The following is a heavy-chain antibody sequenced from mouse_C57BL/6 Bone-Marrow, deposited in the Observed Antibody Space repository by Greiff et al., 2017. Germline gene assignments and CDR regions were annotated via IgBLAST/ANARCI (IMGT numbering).Heavy chain of an antibody. V-gene: IGHV5-6*01. CDR1: GFTFSSYG. CDR2: ISSGGSYT. D-gene: IGHD3-3*01. J-gene: IGHJ3*01. Sequence: EVQVVESGGDLVKPGGSLKLSCAASGFTFSSYGMSWVRQTPDKRLEWVATISSGGSYTYYPDSVKGRFTISRDNAKNTLYLQMSSLKSEDTAMYYCARQQGRVLAYWGQGTLVTVSA. CDR3: ARQQGRVLAY.